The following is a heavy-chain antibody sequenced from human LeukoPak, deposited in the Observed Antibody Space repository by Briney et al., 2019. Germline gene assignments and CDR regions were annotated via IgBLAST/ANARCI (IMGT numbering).Heavy chain of an antibody. CDR3: ASPGSTYQLPTHFDY. D-gene: IGHD2-2*01. V-gene: IGHV1-69*05. J-gene: IGHJ4*02. Sequence: AVKVSCKACGGTFSSYAMSWVRQAPGQGLEWMGGIIPIFGTANYAQKFQSRVTITTDESTSTAYMELSSLRSEDTAVYYCASPGSTYQLPTHFDYWGQGTLVTVSS. CDR2: IIPIFGTA. CDR1: GGTFSSYA.